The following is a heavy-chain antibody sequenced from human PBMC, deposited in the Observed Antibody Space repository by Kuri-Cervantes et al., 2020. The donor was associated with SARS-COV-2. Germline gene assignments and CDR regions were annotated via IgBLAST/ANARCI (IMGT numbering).Heavy chain of an antibody. V-gene: IGHV4-39*07. CDR1: GGSISSSSYY. CDR3: ARVDYSTTRIWFDP. Sequence: SETLSLTCTVSGGSISSSSYYWGWIRQPPGKGLEWIGSIYYSGSTYYNPSLKSRVTISVDTSKNQFSLKLSSVTAADTAVYYCARVDYSTTRIWFDPWGQGTLVTVSS. J-gene: IGHJ5*02. D-gene: IGHD4-11*01. CDR2: IYYSGST.